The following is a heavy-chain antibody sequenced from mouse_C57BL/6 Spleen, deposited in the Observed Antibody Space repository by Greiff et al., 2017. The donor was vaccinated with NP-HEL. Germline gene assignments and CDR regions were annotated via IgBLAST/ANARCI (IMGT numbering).Heavy chain of an antibody. D-gene: IGHD2-4*01. CDR3: ARHSGDYDLTWFAY. CDR1: GFSLTSYG. Sequence: VKLMESGPGLVAPSQSLSITCTVSGFSLTSYGVHWVRQPPGKGLEWLVVIWSDGSTTYNSALKSRLSISKDNSKSQVFLKMNSLQTDDTAMYYCARHSGDYDLTWFAYWGQGTLVTVSA. CDR2: IWSDGST. V-gene: IGHV2-6-1*01. J-gene: IGHJ3*01.